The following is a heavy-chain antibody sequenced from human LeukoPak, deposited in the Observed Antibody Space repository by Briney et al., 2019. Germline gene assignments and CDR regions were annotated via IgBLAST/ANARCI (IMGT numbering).Heavy chain of an antibody. D-gene: IGHD2-21*01. J-gene: IGHJ4*02. CDR1: GGAISSYY. V-gene: IGHV4-4*07. Sequence: SESLSLTCTVSGGAISSYYWSWIRLPAGKGLEWGGRFYTSGTPNYNPSLKSRVTISVDTSRNQFSLKLSSVTAADTAVYYCARGGIPAYWGPGILVTVSS. CDR3: ARGGIPAY. CDR2: FYTSGTP.